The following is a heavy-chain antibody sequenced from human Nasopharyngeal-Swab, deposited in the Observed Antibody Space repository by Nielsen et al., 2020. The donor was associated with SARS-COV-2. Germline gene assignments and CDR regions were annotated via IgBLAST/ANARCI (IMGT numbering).Heavy chain of an antibody. D-gene: IGHD2-2*01. CDR2: INPNSGGT. J-gene: IGHJ4*02. V-gene: IGHV1-2*02. CDR3: AKAGLVVVPAAMGY. Sequence: ASAKVSCKASGYTFIGYYMHWVRQAPGQGLEWMGWINPNSGGTNYAQKFQGRITMTRDTSISTAYMKLSRLRSDDTAVYYCAKAGLVVVPAAMGYWGQGTLVTVSS. CDR1: GYTFIGYY.